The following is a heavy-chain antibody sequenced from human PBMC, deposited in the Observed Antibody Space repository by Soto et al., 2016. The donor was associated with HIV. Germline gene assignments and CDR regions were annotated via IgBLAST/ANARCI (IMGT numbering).Heavy chain of an antibody. V-gene: IGHV3-30*04. CDR1: GFSFSSYA. Sequence: VQLVESGGGAVQPGGSMRLSCAASGFSFSSYAMHWVRQAPGKGLEWVAVISNDGNKKYYADSVKGRFTISRDNSKNIMSLQMNTLRDGDTAVYHCAGXYSGSPYWYFDLWGLAPWSLSPQ. CDR3: AGXYSGSPYWYFDL. CDR2: ISNDGNKK. J-gene: IGHJ2*01. D-gene: IGHD1-26*01.